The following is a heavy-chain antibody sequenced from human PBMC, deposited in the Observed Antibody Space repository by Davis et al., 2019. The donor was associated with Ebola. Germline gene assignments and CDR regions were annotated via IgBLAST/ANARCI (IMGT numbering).Heavy chain of an antibody. CDR1: GYTFTSYD. D-gene: IGHD6-19*01. CDR3: ARDSSGWYTRTYYYYGMDV. J-gene: IGHJ6*02. Sequence: ASVKVSCKASGYTFTSYDINWVRQATGQGLEWMGWMNPNSGNTGYAQKFQGRVTMTRNTSISTAYMELSSLRSEDTAVYYCARDSSGWYTRTYYYYGMDVWGQGTTVTVS. V-gene: IGHV1-8*01. CDR2: MNPNSGNT.